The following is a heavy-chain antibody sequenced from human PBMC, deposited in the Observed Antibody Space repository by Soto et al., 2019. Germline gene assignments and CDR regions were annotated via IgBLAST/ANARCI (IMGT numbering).Heavy chain of an antibody. D-gene: IGHD3-3*01. J-gene: IGHJ4*02. CDR3: ARHNPPYDFWSGYSYYFDY. CDR1: GFTFSSYA. CDR2: ISGSGGST. V-gene: IGHV3-23*01. Sequence: RLSCAASGFTFSSYAMSWVRQAPGKGLEWVSAISGSGGSTYYNPSLKSRVTISVDTSKNQFSLKLSSVTAADTAVYYCARHNPPYDFWSGYSYYFDYWGQGTLVTVSS.